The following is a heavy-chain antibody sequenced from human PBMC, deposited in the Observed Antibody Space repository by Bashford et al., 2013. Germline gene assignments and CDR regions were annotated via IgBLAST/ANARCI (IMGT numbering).Heavy chain of an antibody. Sequence: GGSLRLSCAASGLTFRSYAMNWVRQAPGKGLEWVALINPDGRETYYVDSVKGRFTISRDNAKNSVYLHMNSLRGEDTAVYYCARDTGSLNGMDVWGRGTTVTVSS. CDR2: INPDGRET. D-gene: IGHD1-26*01. J-gene: IGHJ6*02. V-gene: IGHV3-7*01. CDR3: ARDTGSLNGMDV. CDR1: GLTFRSYA.